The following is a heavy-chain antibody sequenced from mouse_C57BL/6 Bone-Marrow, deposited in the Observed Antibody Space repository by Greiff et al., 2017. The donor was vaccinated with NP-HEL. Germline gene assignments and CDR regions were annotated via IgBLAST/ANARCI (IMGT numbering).Heavy chain of an antibody. CDR2: ISNGGGRT. CDR3: ARIYYGGWYFDV. CDR1: GFTFSDYY. Sequence: EVQLVESGGGLVQPGGSLKLSCAASGFTFSDYYMYWVRQTPEKRLEWVAYISNGGGRTYYPDTVKGRFTISRDNAKNTLYLQMSRLKSEDTAMYYCARIYYGGWYFDVWGTGTTVTVSS. D-gene: IGHD2-1*01. V-gene: IGHV5-12*01. J-gene: IGHJ1*03.